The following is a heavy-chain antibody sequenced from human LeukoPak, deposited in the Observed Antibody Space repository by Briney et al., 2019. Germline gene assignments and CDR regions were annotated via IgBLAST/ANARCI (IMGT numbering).Heavy chain of an antibody. J-gene: IGHJ6*03. CDR2: IYTSGST. CDR1: GGSISSYY. V-gene: IGHV4-4*07. D-gene: IGHD3-3*01. Sequence: PSETLSLTCTVSGGSISSYYWSWIRQPAGKGLEWIGRIYTSGSTNYNPSLKSRVTMPVDTSKNQFSLKLSSVTAADTAVYYCAREGYDFWTAAKYYYMDVWGKGTTVTVSS. CDR3: AREGYDFWTAAKYYYMDV.